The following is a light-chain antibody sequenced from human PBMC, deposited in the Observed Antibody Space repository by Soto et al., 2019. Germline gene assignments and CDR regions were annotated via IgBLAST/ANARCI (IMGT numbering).Light chain of an antibody. CDR2: AAS. J-gene: IGKJ2*01. CDR3: QQYYSYPHT. Sequence: AIRMTQSPSSLSASTGDRVTITCRASQGISSYLAWYQQKPGKAPKLLIYAASTLQSGVPSRFSGSGAGTDFTLTISYLQSEDCATYYCQQYYSYPHTFGQGTKLEIK. CDR1: QGISSY. V-gene: IGKV1-8*01.